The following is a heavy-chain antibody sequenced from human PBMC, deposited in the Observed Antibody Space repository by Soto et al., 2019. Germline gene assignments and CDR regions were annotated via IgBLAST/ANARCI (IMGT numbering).Heavy chain of an antibody. V-gene: IGHV3-7*05. Sequence: EVQWVESGGGLVQPGGSLRLSCAASGFTFSSYWMTWVRQAPGKGLEWVANIKQDGSEKYYVDSVKGRFTISRDNAEKSLYLQMNSLRAEDTAVYYCARVGGVLRNFGWLSYFDSWGQGTLVTVSS. J-gene: IGHJ4*02. CDR2: IKQDGSEK. D-gene: IGHD3-9*01. CDR3: ARVGGVLRNFGWLSYFDS. CDR1: GFTFSSYW.